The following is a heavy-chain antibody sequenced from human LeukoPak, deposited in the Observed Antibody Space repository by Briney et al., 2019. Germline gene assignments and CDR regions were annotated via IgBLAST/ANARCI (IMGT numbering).Heavy chain of an antibody. CDR3: ARTYYDILTGYPPAPWYFDL. J-gene: IGHJ2*01. Sequence: SETLSLTCAVYGGSFSGYYWSWIRQPPGKGLEWIGEINHSGSTNYNPSLKSRVTISVDTSKNQFSLKLSSVTAADTAVYYCARTYYDILTGYPPAPWYFDLWGRGTLVTVSS. D-gene: IGHD3-9*01. V-gene: IGHV4-34*01. CDR2: INHSGST. CDR1: GGSFSGYY.